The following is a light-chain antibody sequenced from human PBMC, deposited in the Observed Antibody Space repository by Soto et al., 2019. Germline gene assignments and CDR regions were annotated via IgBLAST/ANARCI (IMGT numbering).Light chain of an antibody. V-gene: IGKV1-5*03. CDR3: QQYDTYSYT. CDR1: QSISSW. CDR2: KAS. J-gene: IGKJ2*01. Sequence: DIQMTQSPSTLSASVGDRVTITCRASQSISSWLAWYQQKPGKAPKLLMYKASSLESGVPSRFSGSGSGTEFTLTISSLQPDDFATYYCQQYDTYSYTIGQGTKLEIK.